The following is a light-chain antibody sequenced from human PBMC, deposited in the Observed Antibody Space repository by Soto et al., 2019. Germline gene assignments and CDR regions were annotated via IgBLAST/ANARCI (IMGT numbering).Light chain of an antibody. V-gene: IGLV2-11*01. J-gene: IGLJ1*01. Sequence: QSVLTQPRSVSGSPGQSVTISCTGTSNDVGRFDYVSWYQQHPGKAPKVIIYDVNERPSGVPNHFSGSKSGNTASLTISGLQADDEADYYCCSYAGSSTPYVFGTGTKVTVL. CDR3: CSYAGSSTPYV. CDR2: DVN. CDR1: SNDVGRFDY.